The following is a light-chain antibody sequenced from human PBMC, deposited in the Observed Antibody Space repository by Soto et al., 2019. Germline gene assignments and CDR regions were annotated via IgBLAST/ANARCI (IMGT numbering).Light chain of an antibody. Sequence: DIVMTQSPLSLPVTPGEPASLSCRSSQSLLHTNGNTYLDWYLQKPGQSPQLLVYMGSNRASGVPDRFSGSGSGTDLTLKISRVEAEDVGVYYCMQALQTPLTFGGGTKVEIK. CDR1: QSLLHTNGNTY. CDR3: MQALQTPLT. V-gene: IGKV2-28*01. CDR2: MGS. J-gene: IGKJ4*01.